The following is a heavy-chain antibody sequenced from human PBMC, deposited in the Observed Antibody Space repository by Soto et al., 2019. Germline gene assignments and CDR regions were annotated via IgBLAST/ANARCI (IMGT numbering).Heavy chain of an antibody. D-gene: IGHD1-7*01. CDR2: IYSGGST. J-gene: IGHJ6*02. CDR1: GFTVSSNY. CDR3: ARKIGPNYQNYYYGMDV. Sequence: GGSLRLSCAASGFTVSSNYMSWVRQAPGKGLEWVSVIYSGGSTYYADSVKGRFTISRDNSKNTLYLQMNSLRAEDTAVYYCARKIGPNYQNYYYGMDVWGQGTTVTVSS. V-gene: IGHV3-53*01.